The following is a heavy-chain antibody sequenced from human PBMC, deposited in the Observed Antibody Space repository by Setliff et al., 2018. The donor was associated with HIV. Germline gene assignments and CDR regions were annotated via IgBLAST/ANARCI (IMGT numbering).Heavy chain of an antibody. V-gene: IGHV3-23*01. CDR2: ISGSGGST. CDR1: GFTFSSYA. D-gene: IGHD2-15*01. J-gene: IGHJ4*02. Sequence: PGGSLRLSCAASGFTFSSYAMSWVRQAPGKGLEWVSAISGSGGSTYYADSVKGRFTISRDNSKNTLYLQMNSLRAEDTAVYYCAKGGKYCSGGSCLSTGYFDYWGQGTLVTVSS. CDR3: AKGGKYCSGGSCLSTGYFDY.